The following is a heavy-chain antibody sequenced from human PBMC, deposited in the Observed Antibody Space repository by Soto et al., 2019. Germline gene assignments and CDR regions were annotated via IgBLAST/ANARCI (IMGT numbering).Heavy chain of an antibody. J-gene: IGHJ6*02. CDR2: IYYSGST. CDR1: GGSTSRSCYY. D-gene: IGHD6-13*01. Sequence: SETRCLPCTGSGGSTSRSCYYVGWIRQPPGKGLEWIGSIYYSGSTYYNPSLKSRVTISVDTSRNQFALKLSSVTDADTAVYYCARGGGYRSSWYMDYSYYGMDVRGQGHTVT. V-gene: IGHV4-39*01. CDR3: ARGGGYRSSWYMDYSYYGMDV.